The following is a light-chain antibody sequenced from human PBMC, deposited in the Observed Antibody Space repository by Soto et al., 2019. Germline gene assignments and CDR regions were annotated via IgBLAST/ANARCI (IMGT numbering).Light chain of an antibody. V-gene: IGLV3-21*01. Sequence: SYELTQPPSVSVAPVQTASISWGGNNIGIKDVYWYQQQPGQAPVLVIYDNRERPSGLPERFSGSNSGNTATLTISRVEAGDEADYYCQVCDPSSDHPVFGGGTQQTVL. CDR1: NIGIKD. CDR2: DNR. J-gene: IGLJ2*01. CDR3: QVCDPSSDHPV.